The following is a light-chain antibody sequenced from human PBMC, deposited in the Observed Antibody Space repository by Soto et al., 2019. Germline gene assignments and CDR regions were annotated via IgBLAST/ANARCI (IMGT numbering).Light chain of an antibody. CDR1: QSVSSN. J-gene: IGKJ1*01. CDR3: QQYNNWPRT. CDR2: GAS. V-gene: IGKV3-15*01. Sequence: EIVITQSPATRSVSPGERATLSCMASQSVSSNLAWYQQKPGQAPRLLIYGASTRATGIPARFSGSGSGTGFTLTISSLQSEDFAVYYCQQYNNWPRTFGQGTKVDIK.